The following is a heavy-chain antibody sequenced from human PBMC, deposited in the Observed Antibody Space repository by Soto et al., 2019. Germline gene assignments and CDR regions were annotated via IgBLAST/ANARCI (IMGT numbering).Heavy chain of an antibody. CDR3: ASSYGSGSYYYQGFDY. CDR1: GGTLSSYA. Sequence: QVQLVQSGAEVKKPGSSVKVSCKASGGTLSSYAISWVRQAPGQGLEWMGGIIPIFGTADYAQKFQDRVTITADESTSTAYMERSSLRSEDTAVYYCASSYGSGSYYYQGFDYWGQGTLVTVSS. D-gene: IGHD3-10*01. CDR2: IIPIFGTA. V-gene: IGHV1-69*12. J-gene: IGHJ4*02.